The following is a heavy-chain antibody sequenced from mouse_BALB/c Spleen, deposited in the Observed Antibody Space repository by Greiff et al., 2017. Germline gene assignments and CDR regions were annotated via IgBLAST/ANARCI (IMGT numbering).Heavy chain of an antibody. CDR2: INPSTGYT. Sequence: QVQLQQSGAELAKPGASVKMSCKASGYTFTSYWMHWVKQRPGQGLEWIGYINPSTGYTEYNQKFKDKATLTADKSSSTAYMQLSSLTSEDSAVYYCASYCGSSYWYLDVWGAGTTVTVSS. V-gene: IGHV1-7*01. J-gene: IGHJ1*01. CDR3: ASYCGSSYWYLDV. D-gene: IGHD1-1*01. CDR1: GYTFTSYW.